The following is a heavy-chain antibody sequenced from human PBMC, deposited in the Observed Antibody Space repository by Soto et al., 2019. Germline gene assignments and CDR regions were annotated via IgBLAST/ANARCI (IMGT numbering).Heavy chain of an antibody. CDR2: ISGSGGST. J-gene: IGHJ4*02. D-gene: IGHD4-17*01. Sequence: VVSLSLSCAASGFTFSSYAMSWVRQAPGKGLEWVSAISGSGGSTYYADSVKGRFTISRDNSKNTLYLQMNSLRAEDTAVYYCAKDDYGDYGSVYWGQGTLVTVSS. CDR1: GFTFSSYA. V-gene: IGHV3-23*01. CDR3: AKDDYGDYGSVY.